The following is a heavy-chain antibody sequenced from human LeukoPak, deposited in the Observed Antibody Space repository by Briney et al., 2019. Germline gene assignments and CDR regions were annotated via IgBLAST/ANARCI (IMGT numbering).Heavy chain of an antibody. Sequence: GSLRLSCAASGFTFSSYAMSWIRQPPGKGLEWIGEINHSGSTNYNPSLKSRVTISVDTSKNQFSLKLSSVTAADTAVYYCASLMDVWGKGTTVTVSS. CDR3: ASLMDV. CDR1: GFTFSSYA. V-gene: IGHV4-34*01. CDR2: INHSGST. J-gene: IGHJ6*03.